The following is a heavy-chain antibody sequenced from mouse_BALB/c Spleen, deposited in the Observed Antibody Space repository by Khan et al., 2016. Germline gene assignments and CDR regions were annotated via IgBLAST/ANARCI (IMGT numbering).Heavy chain of an antibody. Sequence: VQLQQSGAELVRSGASVRLSCTASGFNIKDYYIHWVKQRPEQGLEWIGWIDPEHGATEYAPKFQGKATMTADTSSNTAYLQLSRLTSEDTAVYYCNAIYYGNYIYFDYWGQGTTLTVSS. CDR3: NAIYYGNYIYFDY. V-gene: IGHV14-4*02. J-gene: IGHJ2*01. CDR1: GFNIKDYY. CDR2: IDPEHGAT. D-gene: IGHD2-1*01.